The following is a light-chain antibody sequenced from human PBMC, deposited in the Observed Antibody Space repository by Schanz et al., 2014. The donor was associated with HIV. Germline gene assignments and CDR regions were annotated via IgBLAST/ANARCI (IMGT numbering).Light chain of an antibody. J-gene: IGKJ4*01. CDR2: WAS. Sequence: DIVMTQSPDSLAVSLGERATINCKSSQSVLYSSNNKNYLAWYQQKPGQPPNLLIYWASTRESGVPDRFSGGGSGTDFTLTISSLQAEDVAVYYCQQYYRTPLTFGGGTKVEIK. V-gene: IGKV4-1*01. CDR1: QSVLYSSNNKNY. CDR3: QQYYRTPLT.